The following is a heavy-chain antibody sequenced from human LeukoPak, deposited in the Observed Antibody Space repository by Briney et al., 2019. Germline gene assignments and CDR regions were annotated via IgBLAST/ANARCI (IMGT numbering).Heavy chain of an antibody. CDR2: INHSGST. V-gene: IGHV4-34*01. Sequence: SETLSLTCAVYGGSFSGYYWSWIRQPPGKGLEWIGEINHSGSTNYNPSLKSRVTISVDTSKNQFSPKLSSVTAADTAVYYCARGKVVTETKNYYYMDVWGKGITVTVSS. CDR3: ARGKVVTETKNYYYMDV. D-gene: IGHD2-21*02. J-gene: IGHJ6*03. CDR1: GGSFSGYY.